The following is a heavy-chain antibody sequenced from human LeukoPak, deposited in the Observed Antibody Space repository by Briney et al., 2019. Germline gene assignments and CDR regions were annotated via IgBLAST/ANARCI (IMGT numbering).Heavy chain of an antibody. J-gene: IGHJ4*02. CDR1: GFTFSSYA. V-gene: IGHV3-23*01. Sequence: PGGSLRLSCAASGFTFSSYAMSWVRQAPGEGLEWVSAISGSGGSTYYADSVKGRFTISRDNSKNTLYLQMNSLRAEDTAVYYCAKGPVVPAAKYYFDYWGQGTLVTVSS. CDR2: ISGSGGST. D-gene: IGHD2-2*01. CDR3: AKGPVVPAAKYYFDY.